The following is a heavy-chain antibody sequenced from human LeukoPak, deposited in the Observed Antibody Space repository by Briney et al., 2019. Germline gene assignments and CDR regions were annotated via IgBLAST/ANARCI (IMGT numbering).Heavy chain of an antibody. CDR2: INYSGNT. CDR3: AREGRQDYVYFDC. J-gene: IGHJ4*02. V-gene: IGHV4-59*01. Sequence: SETLSLTCTVSGDSISSYYWSWIRQPPGKGLEWMGYINYSGNTNYNPSLKSRVTISVDTSKNQFSLRLTSVTAADSAVYYCAREGRQDYVYFDCWGQGTLVTVSS. D-gene: IGHD4-17*01. CDR1: GDSISSYY.